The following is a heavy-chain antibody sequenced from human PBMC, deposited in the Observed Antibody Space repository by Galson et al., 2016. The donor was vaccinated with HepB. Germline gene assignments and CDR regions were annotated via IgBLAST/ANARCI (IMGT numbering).Heavy chain of an antibody. D-gene: IGHD6-19*01. J-gene: IGHJ3*02. Sequence: CAISGDSVSSDSTSWNWIRQSPSRGLEWLGRTYYRSEWYYDYAEFVKSRIIIKPDTSRNQFSLHLKSVTPEDTAVYYCTSVLGWDSRGWYDIRHDAFDIWGQGTMVTVSS. CDR3: TSVLGWDSRGWYDIRHDAFDI. CDR1: GDSVSSDSTS. CDR2: TYYRSEWYY. V-gene: IGHV6-1*01.